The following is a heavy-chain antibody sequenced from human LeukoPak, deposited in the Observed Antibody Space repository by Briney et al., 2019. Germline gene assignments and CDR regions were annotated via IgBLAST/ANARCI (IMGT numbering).Heavy chain of an antibody. V-gene: IGHV4-34*01. Sequence: SETLSLTCAVYGGSFSGYYWSWIRQPPGKGLEWFGEINHSGSTNYNPSLKSRVTISVDTSKNQFSLKLSSVTAADTAVYYCARGFRGYSYGRTARGGNYFDYWGQGTLVTVSS. CDR1: GGSFSGYY. D-gene: IGHD5-18*01. CDR2: INHSGST. J-gene: IGHJ4*02. CDR3: ARGFRGYSYGRTARGGNYFDY.